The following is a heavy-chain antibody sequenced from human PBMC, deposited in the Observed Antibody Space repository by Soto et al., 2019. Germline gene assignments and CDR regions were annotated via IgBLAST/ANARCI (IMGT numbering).Heavy chain of an antibody. Sequence: QLQLQESGPGLVKPSETLSLTCTVSGGSISSSSYYWGWIRQPPGKGLEWIGSIYYSGSTYYNPSLKSRVTISVDTSKNQFSLKLSSVTAADTAVYYCARQGVVTTKYYYYYMDVWGKGTTVTVSS. CDR2: IYYSGST. CDR1: GGSISSSSYY. CDR3: ARQGVVTTKYYYYYMDV. D-gene: IGHD3-3*01. V-gene: IGHV4-39*01. J-gene: IGHJ6*03.